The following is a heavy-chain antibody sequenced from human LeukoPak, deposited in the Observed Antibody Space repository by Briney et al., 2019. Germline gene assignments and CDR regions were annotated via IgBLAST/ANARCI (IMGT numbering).Heavy chain of an antibody. Sequence: GGSLRLSCAASGFAFSSYEMNWVRRAPGKGLEWVSYISTSGSTIYHADSVKGRFTISRDNAKNSLFLQMNSLRAEDTAVYYCARRGYYDSSGYLFDYWGQGTLVTVSS. CDR1: GFAFSSYE. V-gene: IGHV3-48*03. J-gene: IGHJ4*02. CDR2: ISTSGSTI. CDR3: ARRGYYDSSGYLFDY. D-gene: IGHD3-22*01.